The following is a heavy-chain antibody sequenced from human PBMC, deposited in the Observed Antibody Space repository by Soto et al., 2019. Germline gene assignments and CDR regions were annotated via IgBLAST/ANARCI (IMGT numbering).Heavy chain of an antibody. CDR3: ARDRGGYSGYGTLHNWFDP. CDR1: GFTFSSYS. D-gene: IGHD5-12*01. V-gene: IGHV3-48*02. Sequence: GGSLRLSCAASGFTFSSYSMNWVRQAPGKGLEWVSYISSSSSTIYYADSVKGRFTISRDNAKNSLYLQMNSLRDEDTAVYYCARDRGGYSGYGTLHNWFDPWGQGTLVTVSS. CDR2: ISSSSSTI. J-gene: IGHJ5*02.